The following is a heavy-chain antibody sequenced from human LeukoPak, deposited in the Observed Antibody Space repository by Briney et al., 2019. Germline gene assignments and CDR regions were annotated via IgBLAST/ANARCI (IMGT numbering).Heavy chain of an antibody. CDR2: IYFGGTT. J-gene: IGHJ4*02. V-gene: IGHV3-53*01. CDR1: GFAVSSNY. Sequence: GGSLRLSCAASGFAVSSNYMTWVRQAPGQGLEWVSVIYFGGTTYYADSVKGRFTISRDNSKNTVYLQMNSLRVEDTAVYYCARGDGVYVYWGQGTLVTVSS. CDR3: ARGDGVYVY. D-gene: IGHD5/OR15-5a*01.